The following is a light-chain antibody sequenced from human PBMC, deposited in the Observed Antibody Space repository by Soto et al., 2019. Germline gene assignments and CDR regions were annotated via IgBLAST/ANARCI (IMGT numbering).Light chain of an antibody. J-gene: IGKJ2*01. Sequence: ENVLTQSPVNLSLAPGEGATLSCMASQVISNNYLAWYQQKPGQAPRVLMYGGSTRATGIPYRFSGGGSGTDFTLATSRLDPEDSAVFYCQQYGRSHPTCGQGTRLEV. CDR2: GGS. CDR3: QQYGRSHPT. V-gene: IGKV3-20*01. CDR1: QVISNNY.